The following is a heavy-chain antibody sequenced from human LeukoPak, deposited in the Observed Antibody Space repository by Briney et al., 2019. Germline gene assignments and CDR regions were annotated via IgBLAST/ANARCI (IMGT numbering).Heavy chain of an antibody. CDR3: AKVGSDIVVVPAAIGY. V-gene: IGHV3-23*01. CDR2: ISGSGGST. Sequence: PGGSLRLSCAASGFTFSSYAMSWVRQAPGKGLEWVSAISGSGGSTYYADSVKGRFTISRDNSKNTLYLQMNSLRAEDTAVYYCAKVGSDIVVVPAAIGYWGQGTLVTVSS. D-gene: IGHD2-2*01. J-gene: IGHJ4*02. CDR1: GFTFSSYA.